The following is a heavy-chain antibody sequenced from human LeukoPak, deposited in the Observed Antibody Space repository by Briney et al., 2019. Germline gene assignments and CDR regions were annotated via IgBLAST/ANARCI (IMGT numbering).Heavy chain of an antibody. CDR3: AKGLIVVVGGMDV. Sequence: GGSLRLSCAASGFTFSTYAMSWVRQAPGKGLEWVSGISGSGGDTFYADSVKGRFTISRDNSKNTLYLQMNSLRAEDTAVYYCAKGLIVVVGGMDVWGKGTTVTVSS. D-gene: IGHD2-21*01. V-gene: IGHV3-23*01. CDR2: ISGSGGDT. CDR1: GFTFSTYA. J-gene: IGHJ6*04.